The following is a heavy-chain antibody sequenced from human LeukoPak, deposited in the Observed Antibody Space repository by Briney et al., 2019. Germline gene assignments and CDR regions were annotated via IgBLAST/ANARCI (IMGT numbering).Heavy chain of an antibody. J-gene: IGHJ3*02. D-gene: IGHD3-22*01. V-gene: IGHV3-53*01. CDR2: IYSGGST. Sequence: GGSLRRSCAASGFTVSSNYMSWVRQAPGKGLEWVSVIYSGGSTYYADSVKGRFTISRDNSKNTLYLQMNSLRAEDTAVYYCARAAVSGDAFDIWGQGTMVTVSS. CDR3: ARAAVSGDAFDI. CDR1: GFTVSSNY.